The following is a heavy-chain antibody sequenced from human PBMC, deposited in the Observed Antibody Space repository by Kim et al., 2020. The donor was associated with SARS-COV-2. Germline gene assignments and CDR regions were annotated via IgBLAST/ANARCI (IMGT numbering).Heavy chain of an antibody. CDR1: GYTFTGYY. CDR2: INPNSGGT. CDR3: AREEGLWYGVFRAFDI. D-gene: IGHD3-10*01. J-gene: IGHJ3*02. Sequence: ASVKVSCKASGYTFTGYYMHWVRQAPGQGLEWMGRINPNSGGTNYAQKFQGRVTMTRDTSISTAYMELSRLRSDDTAVYYCAREEGLWYGVFRAFDIWGQGTMDAVSS. V-gene: IGHV1-2*06.